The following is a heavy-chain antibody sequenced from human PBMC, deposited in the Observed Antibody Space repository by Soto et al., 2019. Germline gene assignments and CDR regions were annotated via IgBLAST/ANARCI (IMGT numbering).Heavy chain of an antibody. D-gene: IGHD1-1*01. V-gene: IGHV3-11*01. CDR3: AREGGTNDY. J-gene: IGHJ4*02. Sequence: GGSLRLSCAASGFTFSGYGMHCIRQAPGKGLECVSYISSSGSSTYYADSVKGRFTISRDNAKNTLYLQMNSLRAEDTAVYYCAREGGTNDYWGQGTLVTVSS. CDR1: GFTFSGYG. CDR2: ISSSGSST.